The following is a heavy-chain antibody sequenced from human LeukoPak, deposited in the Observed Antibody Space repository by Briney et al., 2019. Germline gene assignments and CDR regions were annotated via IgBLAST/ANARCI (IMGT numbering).Heavy chain of an antibody. CDR1: GFSLSTSGMR. D-gene: IGHD2/OR15-2a*01. CDR2: IDWDDDK. J-gene: IGHJ4*02. CDR3: ARLKYGNNYFDY. Sequence: SGPALVKPTQTLTLTCTFSGFSLSTSGMRVSWIRQPPGKALEWLARIDWDDDKFYNSTLETRLTISKDTSKNRVVLTMTNMDPVDTATYYCARLKYGNNYFDYWGQGILVTVSS. V-gene: IGHV2-70*04.